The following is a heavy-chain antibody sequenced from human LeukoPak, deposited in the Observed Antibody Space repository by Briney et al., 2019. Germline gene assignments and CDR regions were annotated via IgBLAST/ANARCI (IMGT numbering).Heavy chain of an antibody. V-gene: IGHV3-21*01. CDR2: ISSSSNYI. CDR3: AKGATPDY. CDR1: GFTFSSYS. J-gene: IGHJ4*02. Sequence: GGSLRLSCAASGFTFSSYSMNWVRQAPGKGLEWVSSISSSSNYIYYADSVKGRFTISRGNAKNSLYLQMNSLRAEDTAVYYCAKGATPDYWGQGTLVTVSS.